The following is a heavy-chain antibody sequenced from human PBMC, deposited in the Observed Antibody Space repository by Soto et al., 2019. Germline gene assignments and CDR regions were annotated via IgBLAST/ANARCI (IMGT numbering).Heavy chain of an antibody. CDR1: GFTVSNNY. CDR3: VKGEYYYDGSAYYPFDY. D-gene: IGHD3-22*01. Sequence: GGSLRLSCAASGFTVSNNYMSWVRQAPGKGLEWVAVIYSGGNTHYADSVKGRFTISRDNSKNTAYLQMSSLRPEDTAVYYCVKGEYYYDGSAYYPFDYWGQGRMVTVSS. J-gene: IGHJ4*02. V-gene: IGHV3-66*01. CDR2: IYSGGNT.